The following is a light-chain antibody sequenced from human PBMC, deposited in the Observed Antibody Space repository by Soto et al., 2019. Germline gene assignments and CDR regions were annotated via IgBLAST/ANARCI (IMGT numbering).Light chain of an antibody. J-gene: IGKJ5*01. CDR3: QQDYNLPIT. V-gene: IGKV3D-7*01. CDR1: QFVSSSY. CDR2: GAS. Sequence: EIVMTQSPATLSLSPGERATLSCRASQFVSSSYLSWYQQKPGQGPRLLIYGASTRATGIPARFSGSGSGTDFTLTISSLQPEDFAVYYCQQDYNLPITFGQGTRLEIK.